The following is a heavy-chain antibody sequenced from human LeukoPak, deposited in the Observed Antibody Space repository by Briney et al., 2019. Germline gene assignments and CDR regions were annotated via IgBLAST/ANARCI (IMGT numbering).Heavy chain of an antibody. CDR1: GGSISSYY. J-gene: IGHJ4*02. D-gene: IGHD2-15*01. CDR2: IYYIGST. V-gene: IGHV4-59*01. Sequence: SETLSLTCIVSGGSISSYYWSWIRQPPGKGLEWIGYIYYIGSTNYNPSLKSRVTISVDTSKNQFSLKLSSVTAADTAVYYCARHEENCSGGSCYGYWGQRTLVTVSS. CDR3: ARHEENCSGGSCYGY.